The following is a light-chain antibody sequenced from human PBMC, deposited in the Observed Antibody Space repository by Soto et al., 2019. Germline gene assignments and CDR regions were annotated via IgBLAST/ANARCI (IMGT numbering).Light chain of an antibody. CDR3: QSYDSSNQDVV. CDR2: EDN. J-gene: IGLJ2*01. V-gene: IGLV6-57*03. Sequence: NFMLTQPHSVSESPGKTVTISCTRSSGSIASNYVQWYQQRPGSAPTTVIYEDNQRPSGVPDRFSGSIDSSSNSASLTISGLNTEDEDDYYCQSYDSSNQDVVFGGGTKLTVL. CDR1: SGSIASNY.